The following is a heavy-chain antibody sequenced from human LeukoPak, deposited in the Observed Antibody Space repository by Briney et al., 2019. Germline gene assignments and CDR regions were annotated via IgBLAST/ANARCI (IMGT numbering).Heavy chain of an antibody. Sequence: ASVKVSCKASGYTFTSYGISWVRQAPGQGLEWMGWISAYNGNTNYAQKLQGRVTMTTDTSTSTAYMELRSLRSDDTAVYYCAREENYYDSSGYWNYWGQGTLVTVSS. J-gene: IGHJ4*02. D-gene: IGHD3-22*01. CDR1: GYTFTSYG. V-gene: IGHV1-18*01. CDR3: AREENYYDSSGYWNY. CDR2: ISAYNGNT.